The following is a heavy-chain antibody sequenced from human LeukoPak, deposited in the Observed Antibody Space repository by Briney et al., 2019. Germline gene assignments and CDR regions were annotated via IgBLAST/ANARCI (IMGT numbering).Heavy chain of an antibody. Sequence: PSETLSLTCTVSGGSISSYYWSWIRQPAGKGLEWIGRIYTSGSTNYNPSLKSRVTMSVDTSKNQFSLKLSSVTAADTAVYYCARVTQTEDSIVVVPAASYYYYYMDVWGKGTTVTVSS. J-gene: IGHJ6*03. CDR1: GGSISSYY. V-gene: IGHV4-4*07. CDR3: ARVTQTEDSIVVVPAASYYYYYMDV. D-gene: IGHD2-2*01. CDR2: IYTSGST.